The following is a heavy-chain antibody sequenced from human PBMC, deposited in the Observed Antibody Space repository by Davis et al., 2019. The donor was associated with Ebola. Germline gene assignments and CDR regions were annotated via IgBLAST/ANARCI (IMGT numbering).Heavy chain of an antibody. V-gene: IGHV3-74*01. CDR1: GFTFSSYW. CDR2: INSDGSST. CDR3: ATGVLAVAGTFDY. Sequence: GESLKISCAASGFTFSSYWMHWVRQAPGKGLVWVSRINSDGSSTSYADSVKGRFTISRDNAKNTLYLQMNSLRAEDTAVYYCATGVLAVAGTFDYWGQGTLVTVSS. D-gene: IGHD6-19*01. J-gene: IGHJ4*02.